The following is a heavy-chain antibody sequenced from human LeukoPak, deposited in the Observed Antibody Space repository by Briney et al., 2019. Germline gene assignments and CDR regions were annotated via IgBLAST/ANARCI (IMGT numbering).Heavy chain of an antibody. D-gene: IGHD2-2*02. CDR1: GFTFSSYA. CDR2: ISGSGGST. CDR3: AKFRSYTPGPSGDFQH. V-gene: IGHV3-23*01. J-gene: IGHJ1*01. Sequence: GGSLRLSCAASGFTFSSYAMSWVRQAPGKGLEWVSAISGSGGSTYYADSVKGRFTISRDNSKNTLYLQMNSLRAEGTAVYYCAKFRSYTPGPSGDFQHWGQGTLVTVSS.